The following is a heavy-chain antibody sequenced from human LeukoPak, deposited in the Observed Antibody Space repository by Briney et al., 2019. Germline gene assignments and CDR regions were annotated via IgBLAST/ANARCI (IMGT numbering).Heavy chain of an antibody. Sequence: PGGSLRLSCAASGFTFSSYAMNWVRQAPGKGLEWVSGISGSGGSSYYADSVRARFTISRDNSKNTLYLQMNSLRAEDTAVYYWAKGDTAMALFAYWGQGTLVTVSS. D-gene: IGHD5-18*01. V-gene: IGHV3-23*01. CDR1: GFTFSSYA. CDR2: ISGSGGSS. J-gene: IGHJ4*02. CDR3: AKGDTAMALFAY.